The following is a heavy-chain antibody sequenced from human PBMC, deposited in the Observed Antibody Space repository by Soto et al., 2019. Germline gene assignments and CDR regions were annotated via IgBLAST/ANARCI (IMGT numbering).Heavy chain of an antibody. CDR1: GFTFSSYG. CDR3: ARGGGYCSSTSCSYNWFDP. Sequence: PGGSLRLSCAASGFTFSSYGMHWVRQAPGKGLEWVAVIWYDGSNKYHADSVKGRFTISRDNSKNTLYLQMNSLRAEDTAVYYCARGGGYCSSTSCSYNWFDPWGQGTLVTVSS. V-gene: IGHV3-33*01. D-gene: IGHD2-2*01. J-gene: IGHJ5*02. CDR2: IWYDGSNK.